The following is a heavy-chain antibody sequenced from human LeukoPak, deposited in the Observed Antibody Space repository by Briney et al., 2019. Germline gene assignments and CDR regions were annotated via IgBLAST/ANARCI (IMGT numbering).Heavy chain of an antibody. D-gene: IGHD2-21*01. Sequence: PSETLSLTCTGSGGSITSSGYYWGWILQSPGKGLGWIGGLYDSGTIYYNPSLKGRVTISVYTCKNQFSLKLSSVTAADTAVFYCARRPVALHAFDIWGQGTMVTVSS. CDR1: GGSITSSGYY. CDR3: ARRPVALHAFDI. V-gene: IGHV4-39*01. CDR2: LYDSGTI. J-gene: IGHJ3*02.